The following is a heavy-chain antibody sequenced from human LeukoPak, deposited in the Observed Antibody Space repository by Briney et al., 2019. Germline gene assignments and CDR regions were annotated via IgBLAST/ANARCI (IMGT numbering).Heavy chain of an antibody. Sequence: EASVKVSCKVSGYSLSELSTHWVRQAPGQGLEWMGDFDPGDDETIYAQKFQGRVTMTEDTSTDTAYLELSSLRSEDTAVYFCATEKDLLLDSWGQGTPVTVSS. D-gene: IGHD1-26*01. CDR1: GYSLSELS. CDR3: ATEKDLLLDS. J-gene: IGHJ5*01. V-gene: IGHV1-24*01. CDR2: FDPGDDET.